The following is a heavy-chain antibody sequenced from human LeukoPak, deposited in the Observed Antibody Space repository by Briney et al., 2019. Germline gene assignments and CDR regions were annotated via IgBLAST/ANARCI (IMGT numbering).Heavy chain of an antibody. J-gene: IGHJ4*02. Sequence: GGSLRLSCAASGFTVSSNYMSWVRQAPGTGLEWVSIIHNNGITHYADSAKGRFTISRDNSKNTLYMVMNSLRPEDTAVYYCVRDSYYFDGSGYARRPRYYFEYWGQGTLVTVSS. V-gene: IGHV3-66*03. CDR1: GFTVSSNY. CDR3: VRDSYYFDGSGYARRPRYYFEY. CDR2: IHNNGIT. D-gene: IGHD3-22*01.